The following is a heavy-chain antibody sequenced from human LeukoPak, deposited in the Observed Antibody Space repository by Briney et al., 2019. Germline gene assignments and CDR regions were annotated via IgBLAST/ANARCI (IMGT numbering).Heavy chain of an antibody. CDR1: GFTFSSYG. Sequence: PGGSLRLSCAASGFTFSSYGMHWVRQAPGKGLEWVAVISYDGSNKYYADSVKGRFTISRDNSKNTMYLKMNSLRAEDTAVYYCAKGPDDDYGDSGHWYFDLWGRGTLVTVSS. V-gene: IGHV3-30*18. J-gene: IGHJ2*01. CDR2: ISYDGSNK. D-gene: IGHD4-17*01. CDR3: AKGPDDDYGDSGHWYFDL.